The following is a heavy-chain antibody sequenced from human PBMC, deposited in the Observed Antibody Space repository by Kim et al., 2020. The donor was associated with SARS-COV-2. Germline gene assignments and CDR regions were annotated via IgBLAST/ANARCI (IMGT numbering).Heavy chain of an antibody. CDR2: T. V-gene: IGHV5-51*01. Sequence: TRYSPSFQGQVTISADKSLSTAYLQWSSLQASDTAIYYCARHTNLYSTDYWGQGTLVTVSS. J-gene: IGHJ4*02. CDR3: ARHTNLYSTDY. D-gene: IGHD3-16*01.